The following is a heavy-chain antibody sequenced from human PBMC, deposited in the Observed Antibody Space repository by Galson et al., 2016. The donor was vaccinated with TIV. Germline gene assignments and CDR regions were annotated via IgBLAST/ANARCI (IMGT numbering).Heavy chain of an antibody. J-gene: IGHJ6*02. CDR1: GFSFSTYG. Sequence: SLRLSCAASGFSFSTYGLHWVRQAPGKGLEWVANIKQTGSEKYYVDSVKGRFTISRDNAKNSLYLQMNSLGAEDTAVYYCARQYYFYSYGMDVWGQGTAVTVSS. CDR3: ARQYYFYSYGMDV. V-gene: IGHV3-7*01. CDR2: IKQTGSEK.